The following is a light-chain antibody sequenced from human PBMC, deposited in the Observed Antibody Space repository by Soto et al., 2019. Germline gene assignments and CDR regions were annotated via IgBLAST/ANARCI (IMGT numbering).Light chain of an antibody. J-gene: IGKJ1*01. Sequence: DIQMTQSPSSLSASVGDRVTISCRASQSIRNYVSWYQQKPGTAPKLLIRAASTLQSGVPSRFSGRGSGTDFTLTISILQIEDFATYFCQQTDSTPQTFGQGPNVEI. CDR2: AAS. CDR1: QSIRNY. CDR3: QQTDSTPQT. V-gene: IGKV1-39*01.